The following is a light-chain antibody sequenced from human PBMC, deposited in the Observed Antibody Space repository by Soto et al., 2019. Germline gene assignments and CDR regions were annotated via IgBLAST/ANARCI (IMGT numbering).Light chain of an antibody. V-gene: IGKV3-15*01. CDR1: QGIGDT. Sequence: EVEMRQSPATLSVSLGEAATLSCRASQGIGDTLAWYQHKPGQTPRLLIYATSTRATGVPTRFSGSGSGAEFTLTISSLQTEDFAVYYCQPYNNSPLTFGGGTKVQIK. CDR3: QPYNNSPLT. CDR2: ATS. J-gene: IGKJ4*01.